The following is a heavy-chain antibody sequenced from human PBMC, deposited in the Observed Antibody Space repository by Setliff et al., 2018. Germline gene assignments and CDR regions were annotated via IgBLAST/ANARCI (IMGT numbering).Heavy chain of an antibody. CDR3: ARDGPHCVTSSCPGAWFDP. V-gene: IGHV4-4*09. CDR2: IYPSGNI. Sequence: PSETLSLTCTVSGASISSYYWSWIRQPPGEGLEWIGYIYPSGNIKYNPSLKSRVTISLDTSKSQFSLKLSSVTAADTAVYYCARDGPHCVTSSCPGAWFDPWGQGILVTVSS. J-gene: IGHJ5*02. CDR1: GASISSYY. D-gene: IGHD2-2*01.